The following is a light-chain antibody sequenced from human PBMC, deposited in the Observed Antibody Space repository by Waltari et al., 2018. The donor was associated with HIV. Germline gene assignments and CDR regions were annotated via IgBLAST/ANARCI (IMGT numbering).Light chain of an antibody. CDR3: QAADSSGSNFV. J-gene: IGLJ1*01. Sequence: SYELTQPPSVSVSPGQTARITCSGDVLPTQYTFWYQQKSGQAPVLVVYKDSERPAGIPERFSGSSSGTTVTLFIDGVQAEDEADYYCQAADSSGSNFVFGTGTKVTVL. CDR1: VLPTQY. V-gene: IGLV3-25*03. CDR2: KDS.